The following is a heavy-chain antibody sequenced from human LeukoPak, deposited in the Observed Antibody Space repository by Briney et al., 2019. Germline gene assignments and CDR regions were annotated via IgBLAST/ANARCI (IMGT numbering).Heavy chain of an antibody. J-gene: IGHJ6*02. CDR3: AGQGQTSLPLRYYYAMDV. CDR1: GDSISSSNYY. Sequence: SETLSLTCSVSGDSISSSNYYWGWTRQPPGQGLEWVGSIYSSGTTYYNPSLKSRVTISVDTSKNQFSLRLSSVTAAGTAVYYCAGQGQTSLPLRYYYAMDVWGQGTTVTVSS. D-gene: IGHD3-16*01. CDR2: IYSSGTT. V-gene: IGHV4-39*01.